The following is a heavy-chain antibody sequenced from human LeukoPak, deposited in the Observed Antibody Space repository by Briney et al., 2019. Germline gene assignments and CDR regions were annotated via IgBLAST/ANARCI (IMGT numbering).Heavy chain of an antibody. CDR2: IYYSGST. D-gene: IGHD2-15*01. CDR1: GGSISSYY. Sequence: SETLSLTCTVSGGSISSYYWSWIRQPPGKGLEWIGYIYYSGSTNYNPSLKSRVTISVDTSKNQFSLELSSVTAADTAVYYCARDLVVAGGYYYYGMDVWGKGTTVTVSS. V-gene: IGHV4-59*01. J-gene: IGHJ6*04. CDR3: ARDLVVAGGYYYYGMDV.